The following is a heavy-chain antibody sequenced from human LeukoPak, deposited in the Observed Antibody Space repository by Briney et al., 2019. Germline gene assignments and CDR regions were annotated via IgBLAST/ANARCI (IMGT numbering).Heavy chain of an antibody. V-gene: IGHV3-23*01. CDR2: ISGSGGST. D-gene: IGHD6-13*01. J-gene: IGHJ4*02. CDR1: GFTFSSYA. CDR3: AKQEGSSWYSFYFDY. Sequence: GGSLRLSCAASGFTFSSYAMSWVRHAPGKGLEWVSAISGSGGSTYYADSVKGRFTISRDNSKNTLYLQMNSLRAEDTAVYYCAKQEGSSWYSFYFDYWGQGTLVTVSS.